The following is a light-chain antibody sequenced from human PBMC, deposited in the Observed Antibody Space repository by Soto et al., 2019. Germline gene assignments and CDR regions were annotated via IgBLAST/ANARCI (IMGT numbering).Light chain of an antibody. J-gene: IGKJ1*01. CDR1: QTISKW. V-gene: IGKV1-5*02. CDR2: HAS. Sequence: VFASIRNRVTIICRASQTISKWLAWYQQKPGQAPKLLIYHASTLESGVPSRFSGSGSGTEFSLPISTLQPDDLAMYHCQQYYSYSFGQGTKVDIK. CDR3: QQYYSYS.